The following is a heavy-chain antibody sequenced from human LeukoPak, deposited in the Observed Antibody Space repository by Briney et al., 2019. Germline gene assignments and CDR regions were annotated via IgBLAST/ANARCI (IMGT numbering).Heavy chain of an antibody. V-gene: IGHV1-69*06. Sequence: ASLNVSCKASGGTFSSYAISWVRQAPGQGLEWMGGIIPIFGTANYAQTLQGRVTITSDKSTSTAYMELSSLRSEDTAVYYCARSSHDAWFGELRLNYYYYMDVWGKGTTVTVSS. CDR2: IIPIFGTA. CDR1: GGTFSSYA. D-gene: IGHD3-10*01. CDR3: ARSSHDAWFGELRLNYYYYMDV. J-gene: IGHJ6*03.